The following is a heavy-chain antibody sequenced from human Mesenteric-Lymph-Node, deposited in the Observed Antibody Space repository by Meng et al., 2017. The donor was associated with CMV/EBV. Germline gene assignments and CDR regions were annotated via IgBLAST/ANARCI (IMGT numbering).Heavy chain of an antibody. V-gene: IGHV1-2*02. J-gene: IGHJ4*02. D-gene: IGHD3-3*01. CDR1: GYTFTSYY. CDR3: ARSLYYDFWSAYSNYFDY. Sequence: ASVKVSCKASGYTFTSYYMHWVRQAPGQGLEWMGWINPNSGGTNYAQKFQGRVTMTRDTSISTAYMELSRLRSDDTAVYYCARSLYYDFWSAYSNYFDYWGQGTLVTVSS. CDR2: INPNSGGT.